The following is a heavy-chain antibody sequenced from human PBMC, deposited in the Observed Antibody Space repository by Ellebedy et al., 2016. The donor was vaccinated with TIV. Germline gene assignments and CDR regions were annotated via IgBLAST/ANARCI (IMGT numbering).Heavy chain of an antibody. CDR2: ISNSGSTT. CDR3: ARDRNYYGSGSYWCDF. V-gene: IGHV3-11*01. Sequence: GESLKISCAASGFTFNEYYMSWIRQAPGKGLEWISYISNSGSTTSYADSVKGRFTISRDNAKNAVYLQMDSLGAEDTAVYYCARDRNYYGSGSYWCDFWGQGTLVTVSS. J-gene: IGHJ4*02. CDR1: GFTFNEYY. D-gene: IGHD3-10*01.